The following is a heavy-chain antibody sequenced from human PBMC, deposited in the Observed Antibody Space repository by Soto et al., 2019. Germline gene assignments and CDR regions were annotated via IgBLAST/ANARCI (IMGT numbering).Heavy chain of an antibody. J-gene: IGHJ4*02. D-gene: IGHD3-10*01. CDR1: GFTFSSYG. CDR3: ENLFYGSGSSATSFFDY. V-gene: IGHV3-33*06. Sequence: GGSLRLSCAASGFTFSSYGMHWVRQAPGKGLEWVALSWYDGSKEYYADSVKGRFTISRDNSKNTLYLQMNSLRAEDTAVYYCENLFYGSGSSATSFFDYWGQGTLVTV. CDR2: SWYDGSKE.